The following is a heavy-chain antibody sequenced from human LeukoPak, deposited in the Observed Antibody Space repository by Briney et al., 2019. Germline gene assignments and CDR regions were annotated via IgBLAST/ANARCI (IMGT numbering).Heavy chain of an antibody. V-gene: IGHV4-59*01. CDR1: GGSISSSY. CDR2: IFYTGSN. D-gene: IGHD6-19*01. J-gene: IGHJ3*02. Sequence: PSETLSLTCSVSGGSISSSYWSWIRQAPGKGPEWIEYIFYTGSNDYSPSLKSRVTISVDTSKNQFSLRVNSVTAADTAVYYCARAIYSRAWYASDIWGQGTVVTVSA. CDR3: ARAIYSRAWYASDI.